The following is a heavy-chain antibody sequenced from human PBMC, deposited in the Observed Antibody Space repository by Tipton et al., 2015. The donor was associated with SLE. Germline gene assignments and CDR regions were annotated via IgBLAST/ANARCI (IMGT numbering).Heavy chain of an antibody. CDR1: GGSISSYY. CDR3: ARVGVGATNFDY. J-gene: IGHJ4*02. CDR2: IYTSGST. Sequence: TLSLTCTVSGGSISSYYWSWIRQPPGKGLEWIGYIYTSGSTNYNPSLKSRVTISVDTSKNQFSLKLSSVTAADTAVYYCARVGVGATNFDYWGQGTLVTVSS. D-gene: IGHD1-26*01. V-gene: IGHV4-4*09.